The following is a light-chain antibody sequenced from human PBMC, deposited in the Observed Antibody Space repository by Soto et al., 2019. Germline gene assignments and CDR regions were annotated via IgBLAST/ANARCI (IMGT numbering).Light chain of an antibody. J-gene: IGLJ1*01. V-gene: IGLV2-14*01. CDR2: EVS. Sequence: QSALTQPASVSGSPGQSITISCTGTSSDVGNYKYVSWYQQYPGKAPKLMVYEVSYRPSGVSNRFSGSKSGNTASLTISGLQAEDEADYYCSSYTSSSTLVVFGSGTKVTVL. CDR3: SSYTSSSTLVV. CDR1: SSDVGNYKY.